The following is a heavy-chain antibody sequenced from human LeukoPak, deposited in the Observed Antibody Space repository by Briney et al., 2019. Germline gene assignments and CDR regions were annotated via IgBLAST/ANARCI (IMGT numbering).Heavy chain of an antibody. V-gene: IGHV1-24*01. CDR1: GYTLTELS. D-gene: IGHD3-10*01. CDR2: FDPEDGET. CDR3: ATYDPMVRGVISWYFDL. J-gene: IGHJ2*01. Sequence: ASVKVSCKVSGYTLTELSMHWVRQAPGKGLEWMGGFDPEDGETISAQTFQGRVTMTEDTSTDTAYMELSSLRSEDTAVYYCATYDPMVRGVISWYFDLWGRGTLVTVSS.